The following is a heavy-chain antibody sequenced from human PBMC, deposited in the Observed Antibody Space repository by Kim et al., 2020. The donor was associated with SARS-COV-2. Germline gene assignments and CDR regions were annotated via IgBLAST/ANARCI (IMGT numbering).Heavy chain of an antibody. V-gene: IGHV4-39*01. J-gene: IGHJ4*02. D-gene: IGHD4-17*01. Sequence: SPSLKSRVTISAATSKSQFSLKLTSVTAADTAVYYCARSSTTVTSRFDFWGQGILVTVSS. CDR3: ARSSTTVTSRFDF.